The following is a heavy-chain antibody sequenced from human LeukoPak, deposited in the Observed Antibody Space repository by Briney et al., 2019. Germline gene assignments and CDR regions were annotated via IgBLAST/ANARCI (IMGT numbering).Heavy chain of an antibody. CDR2: IYYSGST. D-gene: IGHD1-26*01. V-gene: IGHV4-39*01. CDR3: ATRPSYYVAFDI. J-gene: IGHJ3*02. Sequence: SETLSLTCTVSGGAISSSRYYWGWIRQPPGKGLDWIGSIYYSGSTYYNPSLKSRVTISVDTSKNQFSLKLSSVTAADTAVYYCATRPSYYVAFDIWGQGTMVTVSS. CDR1: GGAISSSRYY.